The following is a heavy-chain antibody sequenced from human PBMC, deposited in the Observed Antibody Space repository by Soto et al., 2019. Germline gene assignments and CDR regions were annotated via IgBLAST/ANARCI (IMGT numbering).Heavy chain of an antibody. J-gene: IGHJ2*01. CDR3: ARDLEISRNIAVAGANWYFDL. V-gene: IGHV3-33*01. CDR1: GFTFSSYG. D-gene: IGHD6-19*01. Sequence: QVQLVESGGGVVQPGRSLRLSCAASGFTFSSYGMHWVRQAPGKGLEWVAVIWYDGSNKYYADSVKGRFTISRDNSKNTLYLQMNSLRAEDTAVYYCARDLEISRNIAVAGANWYFDLWGRGTLVTVSS. CDR2: IWYDGSNK.